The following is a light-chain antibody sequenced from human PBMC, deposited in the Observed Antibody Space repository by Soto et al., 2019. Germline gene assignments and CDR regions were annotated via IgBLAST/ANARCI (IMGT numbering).Light chain of an antibody. CDR1: SSNIGSKT. V-gene: IGLV1-44*01. Sequence: QSVLTQPPSASGTPGQRFTISCSGSSSNIGSKTVNWYQQLPGTVPKLLIYNSYQRPSGVPDRFSASKSGTSASLAISGLQSEDEADYYCSSWDASLNGYVFGTGTKLTVL. CDR2: NSY. CDR3: SSWDASLNGYV. J-gene: IGLJ1*01.